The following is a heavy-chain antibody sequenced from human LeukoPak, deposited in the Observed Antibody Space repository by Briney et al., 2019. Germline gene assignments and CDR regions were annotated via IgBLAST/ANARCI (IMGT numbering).Heavy chain of an antibody. J-gene: IGHJ4*02. V-gene: IGHV4-39*01. CDR3: ASVGIGDGYNPNSSFDS. Sequence: SETLSLTCTVSGGSISSSSYYWGSIRQPPGKGLGWVGSIYYSGSTYYNPSLKSRVTISVDTSKNQFAVKLIPVTAADTALYYCASVGIGDGYNPNSSFDSWGQGTLVTVSS. D-gene: IGHD5-12*01. CDR2: IYYSGST. CDR1: GGSISSSSYY.